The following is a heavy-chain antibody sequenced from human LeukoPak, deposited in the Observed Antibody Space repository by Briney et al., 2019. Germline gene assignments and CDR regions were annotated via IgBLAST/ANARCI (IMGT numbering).Heavy chain of an antibody. CDR1: GGSIDKSNYH. V-gene: IGHV4-39*01. J-gene: IGHJ4*02. CDR2: IYYSGTT. Sequence: SETLSLTCTVSGGSIDKSNYHWGWTRQPPGRGLEWIGIIYYSGTTCYNPSPKSRVAISADTSKNQFSLKLSSVTAADTAVYYCTRHNYYGSGRNFDFWGQGTLVTVSS. D-gene: IGHD3-10*01. CDR3: TRHNYYGSGRNFDF.